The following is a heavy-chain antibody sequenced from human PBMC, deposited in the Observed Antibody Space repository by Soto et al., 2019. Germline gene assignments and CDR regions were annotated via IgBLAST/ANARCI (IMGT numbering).Heavy chain of an antibody. CDR1: GYSISSGYY. D-gene: IGHD3-22*01. V-gene: IGHV4-38-2*01. Sequence: SETLSLTCAVSGYSISSGYYWVWLRQPPGKGLEWIGRIYHGGSTYYNPSLNSRVTLSIDMTNNHVSLILNSVTAADTAVYYCARVGPWVPYYYDSSPYTFENWFDPWGQGTLVTVSS. J-gene: IGHJ5*02. CDR2: IYHGGST. CDR3: ARVGPWVPYYYDSSPYTFENWFDP.